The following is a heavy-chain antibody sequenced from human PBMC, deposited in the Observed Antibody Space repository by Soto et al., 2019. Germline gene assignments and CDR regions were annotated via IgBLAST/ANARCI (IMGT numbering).Heavy chain of an antibody. CDR3: ARAGPVLRYFDWLLPIDY. J-gene: IGHJ4*02. V-gene: IGHV3-74*01. Sequence: GGSLRLSCAASGFTFSSYWMHWVRQAPGKGLVWVSRINSDGSSTSYADSVKGRFTISRDNAKNTLYLQMNSLRAEDTAVYYCARAGPVLRYFDWLLPIDYWGQGT. CDR2: INSDGSST. CDR1: GFTFSSYW. D-gene: IGHD3-9*01.